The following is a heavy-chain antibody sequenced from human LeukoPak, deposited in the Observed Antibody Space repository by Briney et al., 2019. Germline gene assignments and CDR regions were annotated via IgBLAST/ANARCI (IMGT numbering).Heavy chain of an antibody. CDR1: GLPSGTSW. J-gene: IGHJ5*02. Sequence: PGGSLRSSCQAPGLPSGTSWISWAGQAPGRGLSYFYPFNIDGSITTYADSVKGRFTISRDNTKNTLYLQMNSLGAEDTAVYYCVRDKMMDDRGVGFDPWGQGTLVTVSS. V-gene: IGHV3-74*01. D-gene: IGHD1-1*01. CDR3: VRDKMMDDRGVGFDP. CDR2: FNIDGSIT.